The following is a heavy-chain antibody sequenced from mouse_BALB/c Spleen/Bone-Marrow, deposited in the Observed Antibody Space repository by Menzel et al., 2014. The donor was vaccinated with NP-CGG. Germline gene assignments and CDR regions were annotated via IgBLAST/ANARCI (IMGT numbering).Heavy chain of an antibody. V-gene: IGHV1-67*01. CDR1: GYTFTDYA. CDR2: ISRYNGNA. D-gene: IGHD2-14*01. Sequence: VQLQQSGAELVRPGVSVKISCKGSGYTFTDYAVHWVKQSHTKSLEWIGLISRYNGNATYNQKLKGKATMTVDKSSSTALLELARLTSEDSAVYYCARSGKVRNAMDYWGQGTSVTVSS. CDR3: ARSGKVRNAMDY. J-gene: IGHJ4*01.